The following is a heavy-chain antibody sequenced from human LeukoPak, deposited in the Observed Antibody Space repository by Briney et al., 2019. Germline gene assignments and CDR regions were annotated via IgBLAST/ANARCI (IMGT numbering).Heavy chain of an antibody. Sequence: PGGSLRLSCAASEFTFSSYWMNWVRQAPGKGLEWVANIKPDGSDKYYVDSVKGRFTISRDNAKNLLYLQMNSLRAEDTAVYYCARAYNALDVWGQGTTVTVSS. CDR3: ARAYNALDV. J-gene: IGHJ6*02. CDR1: EFTFSSYW. V-gene: IGHV3-7*01. CDR2: IKPDGSDK.